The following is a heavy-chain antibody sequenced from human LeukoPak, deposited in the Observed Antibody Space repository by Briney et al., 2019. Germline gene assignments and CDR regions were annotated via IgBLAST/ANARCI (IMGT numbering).Heavy chain of an antibody. Sequence: SVKVSCKASGGTFSSSAISWLRQAPGQGLEWMGGIIPIFGSPNYAQKFQGRVTFTTDESTSTAYMELSSLRSEDTAVYYCARADPDYGDWGVHYWGQGSLVTVSS. CDR3: ARADPDYGDWGVHY. CDR1: GGTFSSSA. J-gene: IGHJ4*02. CDR2: IIPIFGSP. D-gene: IGHD4-17*01. V-gene: IGHV1-69*05.